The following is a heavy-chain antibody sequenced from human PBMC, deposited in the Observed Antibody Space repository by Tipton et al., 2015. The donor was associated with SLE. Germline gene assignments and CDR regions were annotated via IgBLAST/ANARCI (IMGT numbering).Heavy chain of an antibody. CDR2: IIPILGVA. Sequence: QVQLVQSGAEVKKPGATVKVSCKTSGGSFSSYTVSWVRQAPGQGLEWMGRIIPILGVANYAQKFQGRVTITADKSTSTAYMELSSLRSDDTAVYYCARGDRGDSSGPPPGYWGQGTLVTVSS. D-gene: IGHD6-19*01. V-gene: IGHV1-69*09. CDR3: ARGDRGDSSGPPPGY. CDR1: GGSFSSYT. J-gene: IGHJ4*02.